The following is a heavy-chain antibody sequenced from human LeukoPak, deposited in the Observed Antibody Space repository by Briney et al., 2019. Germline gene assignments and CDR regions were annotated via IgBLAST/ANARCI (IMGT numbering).Heavy chain of an antibody. Sequence: SETLSLTCTVSGGSISSGSYYWGWIRQPPGKGLEWIGSIYYSGSTYYNPSLKSRVTISVDTSKNQFSLKLSSVTAADTAVYYCACLVGSGYSFDYWGQGTLVTVSS. J-gene: IGHJ4*02. CDR1: GGSISSGSYY. D-gene: IGHD3-22*01. V-gene: IGHV4-39*07. CDR2: IYYSGST. CDR3: ACLVGSGYSFDY.